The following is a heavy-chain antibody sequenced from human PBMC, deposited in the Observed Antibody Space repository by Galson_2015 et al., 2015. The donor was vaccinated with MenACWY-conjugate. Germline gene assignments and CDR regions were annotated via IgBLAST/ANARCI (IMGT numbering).Heavy chain of an antibody. CDR3: ARAGQGSNYYYGVDV. CDR1: GFSFSTYG. V-gene: IGHV3-33*01. CDR2: VWYDGSNE. D-gene: IGHD4-11*01. J-gene: IGHJ6*02. Sequence: SLRLSCAASGFSFSTYGMHWVGQGRGKGVEWVAVVWYDGSNEYYVDSVKGRFTISRDNSKNTLYLQMNSLRAEDTAVCYCARAGQGSNYYYGVDVWGQGTTVTVSS.